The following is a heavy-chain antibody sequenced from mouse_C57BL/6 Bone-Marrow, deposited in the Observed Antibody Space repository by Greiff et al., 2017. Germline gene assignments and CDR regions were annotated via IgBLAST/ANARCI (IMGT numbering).Heavy chain of an antibody. CDR2: IHPNSGST. Sequence: QVQLQQPGAELVKPGASVKLSCKASGYTFTSYWMHWMKQRPGQGLEWIGMIHPNSGSTNYNEKFKSKATLTVDKSSSTAYMQLSSLTSEDSAVYYCVIYYYGAFDVWGTGTTVTVSS. V-gene: IGHV1-64*01. CDR3: VIYYYGAFDV. D-gene: IGHD1-1*01. J-gene: IGHJ1*03. CDR1: GYTFTSYW.